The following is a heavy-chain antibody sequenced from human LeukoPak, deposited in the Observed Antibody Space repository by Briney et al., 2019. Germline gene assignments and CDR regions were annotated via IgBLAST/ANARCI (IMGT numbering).Heavy chain of an antibody. Sequence: GGSLRLSCAASGFTFRSYGLSWVRQARGKGLEWVSGISGTGISTYYADSVKGRFTISRDNSKNTLYLQMNSLRAEDTAVYYCAKRPHSSGYYFDYWGQGTLVTVSS. J-gene: IGHJ4*02. CDR3: AKRPHSSGYYFDY. D-gene: IGHD5-18*01. V-gene: IGHV3-23*01. CDR2: ISGTGIST. CDR1: GFTFRSYG.